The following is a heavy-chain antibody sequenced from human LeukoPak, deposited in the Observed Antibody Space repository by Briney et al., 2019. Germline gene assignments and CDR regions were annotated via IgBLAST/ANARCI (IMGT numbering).Heavy chain of an antibody. CDR1: GGSFSSYY. CDR3: ARERVLWSGSFDY. CDR2: IYSSGDT. Sequence: PSETLSLTCTDFGGSFSSYYWGWIRQSPGKGLEWIAYIYSSGDTNYNPSLKSRVAISIDTSKNQFFLNLSFVTAADTAVYYCARERVLWSGSFDYWGQGTLVTVSS. V-gene: IGHV4-59*01. J-gene: IGHJ4*02. D-gene: IGHD3-3*01.